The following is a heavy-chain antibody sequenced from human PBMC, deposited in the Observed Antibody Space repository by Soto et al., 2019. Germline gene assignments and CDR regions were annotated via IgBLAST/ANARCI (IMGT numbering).Heavy chain of an antibody. V-gene: IGHV4-39*01. Sequence: QLQLQESGPGLVKPSETLSLTCTVSSGSISSTIYSWDWIRQPPGKGVEWIGSIFYSGSTYYNPSLKSRVTISVDTSKNQFSLTLTSVTAADTAVYYCARQCRGVTCHWFVPWGQGTLVTVSS. CDR2: IFYSGST. CDR1: SGSISSTIYS. J-gene: IGHJ5*02. D-gene: IGHD2-15*01. CDR3: ARQCRGVTCHWFVP.